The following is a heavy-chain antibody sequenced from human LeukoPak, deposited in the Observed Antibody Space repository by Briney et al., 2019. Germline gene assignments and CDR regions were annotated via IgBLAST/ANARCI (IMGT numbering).Heavy chain of an antibody. V-gene: IGHV1-2*02. CDR2: INPSSGGT. CDR3: ARYCRGGSCYSLTSFDY. CDR1: GYPFSAYD. J-gene: IGHJ4*02. Sequence: ASVKGSCKASGYPFSAYDIHWVRQAPGQGLEWMGRINPSSGGTNSAQKFQGRVTMTGDTSISTAYLQLSRLRSDDTAVYYCARYCRGGSCYSLTSFDYWGQGTLVTVSS. D-gene: IGHD2-15*01.